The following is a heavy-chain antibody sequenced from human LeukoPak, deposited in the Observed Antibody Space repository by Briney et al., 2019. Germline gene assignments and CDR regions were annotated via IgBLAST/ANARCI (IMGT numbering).Heavy chain of an antibody. CDR3: AIRRIAARGPCWFDP. CDR2: INHSGST. J-gene: IGHJ5*02. D-gene: IGHD6-6*01. Sequence: PETLSLTCAVYLGSFSGYYWSWIRQPPGKRLEWIGEINHSGSTNYNPSLKSRVTISVDTSKNQFSLKLSSVTAADTAVYYCAIRRIAARGPCWFDPWGQGTLVTVSS. CDR1: LGSFSGYY. V-gene: IGHV4-34*01.